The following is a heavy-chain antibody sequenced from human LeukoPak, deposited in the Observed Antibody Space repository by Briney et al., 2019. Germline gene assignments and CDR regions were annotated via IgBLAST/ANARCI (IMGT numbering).Heavy chain of an antibody. J-gene: IGHJ4*02. CDR2: ISSYGGST. CDR1: GFTFSSYA. CDR3: ARGTAGYCSGGSCYSYYFDY. Sequence: GGSLRLSCAASGFTFSSYAMHWVRQAPGKGLEYVSAISSYGGSTYYANSVKGRFTISRDNSKNTLYLQMGSLRAEDVAVYYCARGTAGYCSGGSCYSYYFDYWGQGTLVTVSS. D-gene: IGHD2-15*01. V-gene: IGHV3-64*01.